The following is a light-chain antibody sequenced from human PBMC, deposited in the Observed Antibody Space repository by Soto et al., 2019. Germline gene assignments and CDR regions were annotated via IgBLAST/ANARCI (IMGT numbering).Light chain of an antibody. CDR1: QDITSA. CDR2: AAS. V-gene: IGKV1-13*02. CDR3: QQFNSYVIT. J-gene: IGKJ5*01. Sequence: AIQLTQSPSSLSASVGDRVTITCRASQDITSALAWYQQKPWKAPNLLIYAASSLQSGVPSRFSGSGSGTDFTLTISSLQPEDFATYYCQQFNSYVITFGQGTRLETK.